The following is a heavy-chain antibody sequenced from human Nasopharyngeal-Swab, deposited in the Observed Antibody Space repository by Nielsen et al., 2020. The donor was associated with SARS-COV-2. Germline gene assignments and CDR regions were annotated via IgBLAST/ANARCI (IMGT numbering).Heavy chain of an antibody. J-gene: IGHJ4*02. CDR1: GYTFTSYA. D-gene: IGHD6-19*01. Sequence: ASVKVSCKASGYTFTSYAMHWVRQAPGQRLEWMGWINAGNGNTKYSQKFQGRVTITRDTSASTVYMELSSLRSEDTAVYYCAREGERSSGWFFDYWGQGTLVTVSS. CDR2: INAGNGNT. CDR3: AREGERSSGWFFDY. V-gene: IGHV1-3*01.